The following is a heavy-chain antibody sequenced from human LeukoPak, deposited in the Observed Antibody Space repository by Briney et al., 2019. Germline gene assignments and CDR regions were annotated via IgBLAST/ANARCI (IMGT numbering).Heavy chain of an antibody. V-gene: IGHV4-4*09. D-gene: IGHD3-22*01. CDR2: IHTSGS. Sequence: SETLSLTCTVLGGSISSYYWTWIRQPPGKGLEWIGYIHTSGSNYNPSLKSRVTISIDTSKNQFSLRLTSVTAADTAMYYCARRSSDYYFDYWGQGTLVTVSS. CDR3: ARRSSDYYFDY. CDR1: GGSISSYY. J-gene: IGHJ4*02.